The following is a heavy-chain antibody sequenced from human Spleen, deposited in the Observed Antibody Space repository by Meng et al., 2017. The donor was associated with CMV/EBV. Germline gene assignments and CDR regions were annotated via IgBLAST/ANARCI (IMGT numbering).Heavy chain of an antibody. V-gene: IGHV1-2*02. CDR2: INPNSGGT. J-gene: IGHJ4*02. CDR3: ARAYSSGWNEFDY. Sequence: ASVKVSCKASGYTFTGYYMHWVRQAPGQGLEWMGWINPNSGGTNYAQKFQGRVTMTRDTSISTAYMELSRLRSDDTAVYFCARAYSSGWNEFDYWGQGTLVTVSS. D-gene: IGHD6-19*01. CDR1: GYTFTGYY.